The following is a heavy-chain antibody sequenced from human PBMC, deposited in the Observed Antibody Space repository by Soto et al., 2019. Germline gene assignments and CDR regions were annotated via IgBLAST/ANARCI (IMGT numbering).Heavy chain of an antibody. V-gene: IGHV4-30-2*01. J-gene: IGHJ4*02. CDR2: IYHSGST. CDR3: ARAADTAMVGFFDY. D-gene: IGHD5-18*01. Sequence: PSETLSLTCAVSGGSISSGGYSWSWIRQPPGKGLEWIGYIYHSGSTYYNPSLKSRVTISVDRSKNQFSLKLSSVTAADTAVYYCARAADTAMVGFFDYWGQGTLVTVSS. CDR1: GGSISSGGYS.